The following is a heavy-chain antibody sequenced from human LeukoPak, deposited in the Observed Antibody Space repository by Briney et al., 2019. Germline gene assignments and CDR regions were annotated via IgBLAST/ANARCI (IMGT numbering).Heavy chain of an antibody. V-gene: IGHV3-21*01. Sequence: GGSLRLSCAASGFTFSSYSMNWVRQAPGRGLEWVSSISGSNSYIYYADSMKGRFTISRDNAKNSLYLQMNSLRAEDTAVYYCARAHNWKYGSFDFWGQGTLVTVSS. J-gene: IGHJ4*02. CDR3: ARAHNWKYGSFDF. D-gene: IGHD1-7*01. CDR2: ISGSNSYI. CDR1: GFTFSSYS.